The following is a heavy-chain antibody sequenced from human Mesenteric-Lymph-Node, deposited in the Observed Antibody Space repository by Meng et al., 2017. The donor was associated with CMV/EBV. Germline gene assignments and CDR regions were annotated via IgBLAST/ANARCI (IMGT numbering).Heavy chain of an antibody. CDR3: AKGRSGSSTSCSNY. Sequence: GGSLRLSCAASGFTFSNYATSWVRQAPGKGLEWVSVIGGNGDDTYYADSVKGRFTISRDNSKNTLHLQMNSLTAEDTAVYYCAKGRSGSSTSCSNYWGQGTLVTVSS. J-gene: IGHJ4*02. D-gene: IGHD2-2*01. V-gene: IGHV3-23*01. CDR1: GFTFSNYA. CDR2: IGGNGDDT.